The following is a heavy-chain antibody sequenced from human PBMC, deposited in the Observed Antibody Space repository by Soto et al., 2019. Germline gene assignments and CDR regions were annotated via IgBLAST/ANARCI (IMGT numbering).Heavy chain of an antibody. Sequence: PGGSLRLSCAASGFAFSGSEMHWVRQAPGKGLEWVAFISYDGDTKYYAESVKGRFTVSRDNSGNMLHLQMDSLRPEDTAVYYCVRASYFSEKAAYYAKSYKWFDPWGQGTLVTVSS. D-gene: IGHD3-16*01. CDR2: ISYDGDTK. CDR1: GFAFSGSE. CDR3: VRASYFSEKAAYYAKSYKWFDP. V-gene: IGHV3-30-3*01. J-gene: IGHJ5*02.